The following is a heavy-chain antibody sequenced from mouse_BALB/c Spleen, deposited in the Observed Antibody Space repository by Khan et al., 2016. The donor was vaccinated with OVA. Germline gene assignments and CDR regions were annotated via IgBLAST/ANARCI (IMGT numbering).Heavy chain of an antibody. D-gene: IGHD1-3*01. Sequence: QVRLQQSGPGLVAPSQSLSITCTVSGFSLTSYGVHWVRQPPGKGLEWLGVIWAGGSTNYNSALMSRLSISTDNSKSHVFLQMNSLQTDDTAMYYCARLEDIWGQGTTVTVSS. CDR3: ARLEDI. CDR1: GFSLTSYG. CDR2: IWAGGST. V-gene: IGHV2-9*02. J-gene: IGHJ2*01.